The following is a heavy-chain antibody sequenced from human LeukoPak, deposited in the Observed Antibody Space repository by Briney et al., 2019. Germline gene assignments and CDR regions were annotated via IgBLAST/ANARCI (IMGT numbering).Heavy chain of an antibody. V-gene: IGHV3-30*02. CDR3: AKDHAGSGSQDY. CDR2: IRYDGSYK. J-gene: IGHJ4*02. Sequence: GGSLRLSCAASGFTFSTYGMHWVRQAPGKGLEWVAFIRYDGSYKNYADSVKGRFTISRDNSRDTLYLQMNSLRGEDTAVYYCAKDHAGSGSQDYWGQGTLVTVSS. D-gene: IGHD3-10*01. CDR1: GFTFSTYG.